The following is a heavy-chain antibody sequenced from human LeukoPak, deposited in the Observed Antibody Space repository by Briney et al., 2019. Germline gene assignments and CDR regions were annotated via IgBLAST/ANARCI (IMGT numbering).Heavy chain of an antibody. J-gene: IGHJ4*02. V-gene: IGHV3-21*01. CDR1: GFTFSSYS. Sequence: GGSLRLSCAASGFTFSSYSMNWVRQAPGKGLEWVSSISSSSSYIYYADSVKGRFTISRDNAKNSLYLQMNSLRAEDTAVYYCARDGIDYGDYSFDYWGQGTLVTVSS. CDR3: ARDGIDYGDYSFDY. CDR2: ISSSSSYI. D-gene: IGHD4-17*01.